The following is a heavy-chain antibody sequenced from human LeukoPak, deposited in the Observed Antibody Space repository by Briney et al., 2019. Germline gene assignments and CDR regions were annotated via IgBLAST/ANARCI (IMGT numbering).Heavy chain of an antibody. CDR1: GDSISSGTFY. J-gene: IGHJ4*02. CDR2: IQTSGAT. CDR3: ARGPPNRRGSGRGLGDY. D-gene: IGHD6-19*01. V-gene: IGHV4-61*02. Sequence: SQTLSLTCTVSGDSISSGTFYWSWIRQPAGTGLEWIGRIQTSGATNYNPSLASRVTISVDTSRNQFSLKLSSVTAADTAVYYCARGPPNRRGSGRGLGDYWGQGTLVTVSS.